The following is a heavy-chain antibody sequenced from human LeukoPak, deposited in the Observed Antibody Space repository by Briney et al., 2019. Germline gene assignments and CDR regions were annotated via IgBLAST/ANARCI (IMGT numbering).Heavy chain of an antibody. Sequence: QPGGSLRLSCAASGFTFSSYAMSWVRQAPGKGLEWVSAISGSGGSTYYADSVKGRFTISRDNSKNTLYLQMNSLRAEDTAVYYCAKDPTFWSGYPIDCWGQGTLSPSPQ. D-gene: IGHD3-3*01. J-gene: IGHJ4*02. CDR1: GFTFSSYA. CDR2: ISGSGGST. CDR3: AKDPTFWSGYPIDC. V-gene: IGHV3-23*01.